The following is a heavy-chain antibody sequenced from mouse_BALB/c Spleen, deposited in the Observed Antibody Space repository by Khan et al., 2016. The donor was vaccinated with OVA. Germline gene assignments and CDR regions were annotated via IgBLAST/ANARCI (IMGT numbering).Heavy chain of an antibody. CDR2: ISYSGST. V-gene: IGHV3-2*02. CDR1: GYSITSGYG. D-gene: IGHD1-2*01. CDR3: ARPARIKY. J-gene: IGHJ2*01. Sequence: EVQLVETGPGLVKPSQSLSLTCTVTGYSITSGYGWNWIRQFPGNKLEWMGYISYSGSTNYNPSLKSRISITRDTSKNQFFLQLNSVTTEDTATYYCARPARIKYWGQGTTLTVSS.